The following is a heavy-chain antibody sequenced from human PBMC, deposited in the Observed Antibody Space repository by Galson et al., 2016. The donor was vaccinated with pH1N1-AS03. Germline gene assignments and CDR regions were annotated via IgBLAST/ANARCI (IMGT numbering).Heavy chain of an antibody. CDR2: YGGSDENT. CDR3: TTVAGTYYNGAY. D-gene: IGHD3-10*01. CDR1: GFTFRKFA. Sequence: SLRLSCAASGFTFRKFAMSWVRQAPGKGLEWVSTYGGSDENTYYADSVKGRFTISRDSSKNTLYLQMNTLRAEDTALYYCTTVAGTYYNGAYWGQGSLVTVSS. J-gene: IGHJ4*02. V-gene: IGHV3-23*01.